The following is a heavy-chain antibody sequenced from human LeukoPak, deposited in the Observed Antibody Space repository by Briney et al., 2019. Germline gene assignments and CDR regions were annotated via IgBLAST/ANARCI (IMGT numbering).Heavy chain of an antibody. CDR2: INHSGST. Sequence: SETLSLTCAVYGGSFSGYYWSWIRQPPGKGLEWIGEINHSGSTNYNPSLRSRVTISVDTSKNQFSLKLSSVTAADTAVYYSARLMLMMDSSDYWGQGTLVTVSS. J-gene: IGHJ4*02. CDR3: ARLMLMMDSSDY. V-gene: IGHV4-34*01. CDR1: GGSFSGYY. D-gene: IGHD6-13*01.